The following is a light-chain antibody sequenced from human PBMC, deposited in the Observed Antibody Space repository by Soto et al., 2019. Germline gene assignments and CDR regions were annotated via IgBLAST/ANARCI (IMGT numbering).Light chain of an antibody. CDR2: WAS. V-gene: IGKV4-1*01. CDR3: QQYYSTRT. J-gene: IGKJ1*01. Sequence: DIVMTQSPDSLAVSLGERATINCKSSQSVLYSSNNKNYLAWFQQKSGQPPKLLIYWASTRESGVPDRFSGSGSGTDFTLTISSLQAEDVAVYYCQQYYSTRTFVQGTKVEI. CDR1: QSVLYSSNNKNY.